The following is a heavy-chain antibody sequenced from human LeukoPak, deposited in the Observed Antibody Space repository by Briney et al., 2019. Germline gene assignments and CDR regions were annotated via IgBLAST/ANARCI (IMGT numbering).Heavy chain of an antibody. CDR1: GGSISSSSYY. J-gene: IGHJ5*02. D-gene: IGHD1-26*01. CDR2: IYYSGST. V-gene: IGHV4-39*01. CDR3: ARAFGIVGATHWFDP. Sequence: PSATLSLTCTVSGGSISSSSYYWGWIRQPPGEGLGWIPSIYYSGSTYCNPSLKSRATISVDTSKNQFSLKLSSVTAADTAVYYCARAFGIVGATHWFDPWGQGTLVTVSS.